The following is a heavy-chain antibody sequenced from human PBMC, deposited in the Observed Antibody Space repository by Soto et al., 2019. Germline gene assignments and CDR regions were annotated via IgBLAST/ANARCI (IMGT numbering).Heavy chain of an antibody. CDR2: ITVDGGST. D-gene: IGHD3-22*01. CDR1: GFTFNTFA. V-gene: IGHV3-23*01. J-gene: IGHJ3*02. CDR3: TRVLYERSVNDVLDI. Sequence: GGSLRLSCAASGFTFNTFALTWVRQAPGKGLEWVSSITVDGGSTYYVDSVKGRFTVSRDNSKNTLYLQMDSLTAEDTAVYYFTRVLYERSVNDVLDIWGQGTMVTVSS.